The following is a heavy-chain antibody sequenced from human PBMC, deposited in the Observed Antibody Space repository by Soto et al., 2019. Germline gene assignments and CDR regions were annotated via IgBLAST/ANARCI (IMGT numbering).Heavy chain of an antibody. CDR3: VKDSYADFHRVLSTAEYFFDY. Sequence: PGGSLRLSCAASGFTFSSYWMSWVRQAPGKGLEWVSGITWNSGEIAYADSVKGRFTIARDDDNNSLYLQMNSLRPEDTALYYCVKDSYADFHRVLSTAEYFFDYWGHGTLVTVSS. V-gene: IGHV3-20*04. D-gene: IGHD2-15*01. CDR2: ITWNSGEI. CDR1: GFTFSSYW. J-gene: IGHJ4*01.